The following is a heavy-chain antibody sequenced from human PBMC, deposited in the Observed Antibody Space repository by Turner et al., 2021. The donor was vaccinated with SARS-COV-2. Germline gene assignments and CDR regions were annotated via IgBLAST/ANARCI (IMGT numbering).Heavy chain of an antibody. J-gene: IGHJ4*02. CDR3: ALSAGSYYVNGDIDD. CDR2: ISYDGSNK. Sequence: QVRLMESGGGVGQPGRPLRLSCPAPGFTFSSYAMHWVRRAPGKGVEGVAVISYDGSNKYYADSVKGRFTIARDNTKNTLYLQMNSLSAEDSAVYYWALSAGSYYVNGDIDDWGQGTLVTVSS. V-gene: IGHV3-30-3*01. CDR1: GFTFSSYA. D-gene: IGHD1-26*01.